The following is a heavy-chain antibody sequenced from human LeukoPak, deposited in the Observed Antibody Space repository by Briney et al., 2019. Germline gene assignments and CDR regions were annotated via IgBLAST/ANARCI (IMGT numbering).Heavy chain of an antibody. Sequence: PGGSLRLSCAASGFSVSSNYMSWVRQAPGKGLEWVSVIYSGGTTYYADSVKGRFTISRDNSKNTLYLQMNSLRAEDTAVYYCARDSDRISLLDWGQGTLVTVSS. J-gene: IGHJ4*02. CDR1: GFSVSSNY. V-gene: IGHV3-53*01. CDR2: IYSGGTT. D-gene: IGHD3-3*02. CDR3: ARDSDRISLLD.